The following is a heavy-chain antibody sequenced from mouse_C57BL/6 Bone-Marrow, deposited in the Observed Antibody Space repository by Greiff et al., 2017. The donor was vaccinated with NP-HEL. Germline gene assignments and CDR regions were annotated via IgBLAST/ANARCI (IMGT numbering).Heavy chain of an antibody. Sequence: EVKLQESGPELVKPGASVKISCKASGYSFTDYNMNWVKQSNGKSLEWIGVINPKYGTTRYNQKFKGKATLTVEQSYCKAYMQLNSLTSEDSAVYYCARVDWDCWFAYWGQGTLVTVSA. V-gene: IGHV1-39*01. CDR1: GYSFTDYN. J-gene: IGHJ3*01. D-gene: IGHD4-1*01. CDR3: ARVDWDCWFAY. CDR2: INPKYGTT.